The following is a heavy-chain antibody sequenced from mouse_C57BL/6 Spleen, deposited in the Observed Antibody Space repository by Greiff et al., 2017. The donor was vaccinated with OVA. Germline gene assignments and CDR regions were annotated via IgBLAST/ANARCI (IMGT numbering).Heavy chain of an antibody. Sequence: EVKLMESGGGLVQPGGSMKLSCVASGFTFSNYWMNWVRQSPEKGLEWVAHIRLKSDNYATHYAESVKGRFTISRDDSKSCIYLQMYTSSAEATGIYCCTGGTDYSPGGFAYWGQGTLVTVSA. D-gene: IGHD2-12*01. CDR1: GFTFSNYW. CDR3: TGGTDYSPGGFAY. J-gene: IGHJ3*01. CDR2: IRLKSDNYAT. V-gene: IGHV6-3*01.